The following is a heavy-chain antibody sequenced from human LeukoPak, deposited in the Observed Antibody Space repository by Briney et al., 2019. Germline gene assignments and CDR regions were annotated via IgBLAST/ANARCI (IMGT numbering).Heavy chain of an antibody. CDR3: AREGGSGSYYQFDY. J-gene: IGHJ4*02. V-gene: IGHV1-2*04. CDR1: GYTFTGYY. Sequence: ASVKVSCKASGYTFTGYYMHWVRQAPGQGLEWMGWINPNSGGTNYAQKFQGWVTMTRDTSISTAYMELSRLRSDDTAVYYCAREGGSGSYYQFDYWGQGTLVTVSS. D-gene: IGHD3-10*01. CDR2: INPNSGGT.